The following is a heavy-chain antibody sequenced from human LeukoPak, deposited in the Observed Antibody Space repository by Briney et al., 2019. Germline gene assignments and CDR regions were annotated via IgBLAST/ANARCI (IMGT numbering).Heavy chain of an antibody. V-gene: IGHV4-39*07. Sequence: SETLSLTCTVSGASISSSRDYWGWIRQPPGKGLEWIGSIYYTGVTYYNPSLKSRVTISIDMSKNQFSLKVNSVTAADTAVYYCARAKSIAARLYYYYYYMDVWGKGTTVTVSS. J-gene: IGHJ6*03. CDR3: ARAKSIAARLYYYYYYMDV. CDR2: IYYTGVT. CDR1: GASISSSRDY. D-gene: IGHD6-6*01.